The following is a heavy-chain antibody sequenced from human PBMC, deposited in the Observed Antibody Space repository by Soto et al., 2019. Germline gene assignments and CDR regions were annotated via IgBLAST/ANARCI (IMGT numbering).Heavy chain of an antibody. CDR2: INHSGST. CDR1: GGSFSGYY. CDR3: ARSPLTYYYGSGRRNSPNWFDP. V-gene: IGHV4-34*01. D-gene: IGHD3-10*01. J-gene: IGHJ5*02. Sequence: SETLSLTCAVYGGSFSGYYWSWIRQPPGKGLEWIGEINHSGSTNYNPSLKSRVTISVDTSKNQFSLKLSSVTAADTAVYYCARSPLTYYYGSGRRNSPNWFDPWGQGTLVTVSS.